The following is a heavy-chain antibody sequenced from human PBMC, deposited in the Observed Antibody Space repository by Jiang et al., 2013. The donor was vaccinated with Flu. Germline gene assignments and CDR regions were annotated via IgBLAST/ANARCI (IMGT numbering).Heavy chain of an antibody. CDR3: ARLISSGYHFDL. D-gene: IGHD3-22*01. CDR2: IYPDDSET. V-gene: IGHV5-51*01. Sequence: GAEVKKPGESLKISCQGSGYTFSNYWIGWVRQMSGKGLEWMGIIYPDDSETRYSPSFQGQVTISVDKSISTAYLQWTSLKASDTAIYYCARLISSGYHFDLWGRGTLVTVSS. J-gene: IGHJ2*01. CDR1: GYTFSNYW.